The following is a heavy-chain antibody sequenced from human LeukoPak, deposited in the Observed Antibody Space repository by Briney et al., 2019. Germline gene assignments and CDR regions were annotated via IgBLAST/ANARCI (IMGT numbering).Heavy chain of an antibody. D-gene: IGHD3-22*01. CDR2: IYSGGGT. Sequence: PGGSLRLSCAASGFTVSSNYMSWVRQAPGKGLEWVSVIYSGGGTYYADSVKGRLTISRDNSKNTLYLQMNSLRAEDTAVYYCARYLKYYYDSSGSMDVWGKGTTVTVSS. V-gene: IGHV3-66*02. CDR3: ARYLKYYYDSSGSMDV. CDR1: GFTVSSNY. J-gene: IGHJ6*03.